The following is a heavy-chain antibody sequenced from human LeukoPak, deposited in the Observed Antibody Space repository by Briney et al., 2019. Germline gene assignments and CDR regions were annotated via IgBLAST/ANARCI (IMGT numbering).Heavy chain of an antibody. CDR1: GFTFDDYT. CDR3: ATTGTTSGY. V-gene: IGHV3-43*01. D-gene: IGHD1-1*01. CDR2: ISWDGGST. J-gene: IGHJ4*02. Sequence: GGSLRLSCAASGFTFDDYTMHWVRQAPGKGLEWVSLISWDGGSTYYADSVKGRFTIPRDNSKNSLYLQMNSLRTEDTALYYCATTGTTSGYWGQGTLVTVSS.